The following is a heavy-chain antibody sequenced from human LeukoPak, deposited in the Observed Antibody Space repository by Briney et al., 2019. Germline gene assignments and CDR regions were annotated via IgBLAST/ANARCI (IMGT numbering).Heavy chain of an antibody. Sequence: SVKVSCKASGGTFSSYTISWVRQAPGQGLEWMGRIIPILGIASYAQKFQGRVTITADKSTSTAYMGLSSLRSEDTAVYYCAREAQLVPHWFDPWGQGTLVTVSS. J-gene: IGHJ5*02. CDR3: AREAQLVPHWFDP. CDR1: GGTFSSYT. CDR2: IIPILGIA. D-gene: IGHD6-6*01. V-gene: IGHV1-69*04.